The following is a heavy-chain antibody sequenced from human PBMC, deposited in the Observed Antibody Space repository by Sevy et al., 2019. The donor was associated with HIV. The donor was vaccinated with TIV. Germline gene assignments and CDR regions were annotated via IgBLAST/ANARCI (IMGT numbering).Heavy chain of an antibody. V-gene: IGHV1-24*01. CDR3: ATYGGSSHY. Sequence: ASVKVSCKVSGYTLTELSMHWVRQAPGKGLEWMGGFDPEDGETIYAQKFQGRVTMTEETSTDIAYMELRSLRSEDTAVYYCATYGGSSHYWGQGTLVTVSS. J-gene: IGHJ4*02. CDR1: GYTLTELS. D-gene: IGHD1-26*01. CDR2: FDPEDGET.